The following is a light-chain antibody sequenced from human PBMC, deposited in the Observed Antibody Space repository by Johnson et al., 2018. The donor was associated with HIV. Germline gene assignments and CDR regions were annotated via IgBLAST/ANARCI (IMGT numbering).Light chain of an antibody. CDR2: EKN. Sequence: QSVLTQPPSVSAAPGQKVTISCSGSTYNIGNNYVSWYQQLPGTAPTLLIYEKNKRPSGIPDRFSASKSGTSATLDITGLQTGDEADYYCGTWDSSLSAYVIGTGTKVTVL. V-gene: IGLV1-51*02. J-gene: IGLJ1*01. CDR1: TYNIGNNY. CDR3: GTWDSSLSAYV.